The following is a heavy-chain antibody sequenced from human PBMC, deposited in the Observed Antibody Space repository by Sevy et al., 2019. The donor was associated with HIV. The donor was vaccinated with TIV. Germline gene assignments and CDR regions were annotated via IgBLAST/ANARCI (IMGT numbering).Heavy chain of an antibody. CDR3: AKVKSSRYSVSYYFDY. CDR2: ISYDGSNK. Sequence: GGSLRLSCAASGFTFSSYGMHWVRQAPGKGLEWVAVISYDGSNKYYADSVKGRFTISRDNSKNPLYLQMNSLRAEDTAVYYCAKVKSSRYSVSYYFDYWGQGTLVTVS. V-gene: IGHV3-30*18. D-gene: IGHD6-13*01. J-gene: IGHJ4*02. CDR1: GFTFSSYG.